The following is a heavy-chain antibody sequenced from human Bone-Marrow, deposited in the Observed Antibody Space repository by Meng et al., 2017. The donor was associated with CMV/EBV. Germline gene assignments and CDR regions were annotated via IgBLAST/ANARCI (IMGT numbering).Heavy chain of an antibody. V-gene: IGHV3-48*04. D-gene: IGHD1-26*01. CDR3: ARVGWELNGHGAFDI. J-gene: IGHJ3*02. CDR2: ISSSSSTI. Sequence: GESLKISCAASGFTFSSYSMNWVRQAPGKGLEWVSYISSSSSTIYYADSVKGRFTISRDNAKNSLYLQMNSLRAEDTAVYYCARVGWELNGHGAFDIWGQGTMVTVSS. CDR1: GFTFSSYS.